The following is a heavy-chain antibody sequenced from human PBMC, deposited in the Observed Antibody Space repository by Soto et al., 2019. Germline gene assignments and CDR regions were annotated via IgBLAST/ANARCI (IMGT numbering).Heavy chain of an antibody. CDR1: GFTFSSYA. V-gene: IGHV3-23*01. D-gene: IGHD3-3*01. CDR3: AKDERFLEWLLWDY. J-gene: IGHJ4*02. CDR2: ISGSGGST. Sequence: GGSLRLSCAASGFTFSSYAMSWVRQAPGKGLEWVSAISGSGGSTYYADSVKGRFTISRDNSKNTLYLQMNSLRAEDTAVYYCAKDERFLEWLLWDYWGQGTLVTVSS.